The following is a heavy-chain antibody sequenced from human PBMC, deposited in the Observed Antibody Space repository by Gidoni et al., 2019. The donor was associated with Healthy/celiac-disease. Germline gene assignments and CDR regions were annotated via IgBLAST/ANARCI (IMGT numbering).Heavy chain of an antibody. Sequence: EVQLVESGGGLVKPGGSLRLSCAASGFTFSSYSMNWVRQAPGKGLEWVSSISSSSSYIYYADSGKGRFTISRDNAKNSLYLQMNSLRAEDTAVYYCARDLYYYDSSGFLVYWGQGTLVTVSS. D-gene: IGHD3-22*01. CDR2: ISSSSSYI. J-gene: IGHJ4*02. CDR1: GFTFSSYS. V-gene: IGHV3-21*01. CDR3: ARDLYYYDSSGFLVY.